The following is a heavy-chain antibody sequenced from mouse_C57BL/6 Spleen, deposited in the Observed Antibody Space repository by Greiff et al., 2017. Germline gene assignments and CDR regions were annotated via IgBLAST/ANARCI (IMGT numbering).Heavy chain of an antibody. J-gene: IGHJ3*01. CDR1: GYTFTSYW. D-gene: IGHD3-2*02. Sequence: QVQLQQPGAELVRPGTSVKLSCKASGYTFTSYWMHWVKQRPGQGLEWIGVIDPSDSYTNYNQKFKGKATLTVDTSSSTAYMQLSGLTSEDSAVYYWERAGGGSWFADWGKGTLVTVSA. CDR3: ERAGGGSWFAD. V-gene: IGHV1-59*01. CDR2: IDPSDSYT.